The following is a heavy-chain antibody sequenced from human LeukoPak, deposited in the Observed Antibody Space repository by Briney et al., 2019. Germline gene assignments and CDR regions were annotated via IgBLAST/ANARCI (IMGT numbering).Heavy chain of an antibody. CDR1: GYTFTSYG. Sequence: ASVKVSCKASGYTFTSYGISWVRQAPGQGLEWMGWISAYNGNTNYAQKLQGRVTMTTDTSTSTAYMEQRSLRSDDTAVYYCASFDSSGYYGRAAFDIWGQGTMVTVSS. CDR2: ISAYNGNT. D-gene: IGHD3-22*01. J-gene: IGHJ3*02. CDR3: ASFDSSGYYGRAAFDI. V-gene: IGHV1-18*01.